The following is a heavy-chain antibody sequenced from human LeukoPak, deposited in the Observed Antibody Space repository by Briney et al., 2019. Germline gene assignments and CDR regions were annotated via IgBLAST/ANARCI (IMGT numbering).Heavy chain of an antibody. J-gene: IGHJ4*02. D-gene: IGHD1-26*01. CDR1: GFTFSNNW. CDR3: ARGEPVDY. V-gene: IGHV3-7*04. CDR2: VKKDASEK. Sequence: GGSLRLSCAASGFTFSNNWMTWVRQAPGKGLEWVASVKKDASEKYYVDSVKGRFTISRDNAKNSLYLQMNSLRVEDTAVYYCARGEPVDYWGQGTLVTVSS.